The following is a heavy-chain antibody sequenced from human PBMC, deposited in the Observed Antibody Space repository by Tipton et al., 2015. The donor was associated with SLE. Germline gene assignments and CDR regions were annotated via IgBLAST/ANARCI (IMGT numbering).Heavy chain of an antibody. CDR2: IYYSGSI. J-gene: IGHJ3*02. D-gene: IGHD3-16*01. CDR1: GGSISSHY. CDR3: ARGWGDAFDI. V-gene: IGHV4-59*11. Sequence: TLSLTCTVSGGSISSHYWSWIRQPPGKGLEWLGYIYYSGSISYNPSLNSRVTISVDTSKNQFSLKLSSVTAADTAVYYCARGWGDAFDIWGQGTMVTVSS.